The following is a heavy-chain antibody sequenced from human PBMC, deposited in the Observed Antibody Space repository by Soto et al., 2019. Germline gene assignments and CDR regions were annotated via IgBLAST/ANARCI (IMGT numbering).Heavy chain of an antibody. CDR3: ATVEDCGGDCPIEAFEI. CDR1: GGSISSGGYY. J-gene: IGHJ3*02. D-gene: IGHD2-21*02. CDR2: IYYTGST. V-gene: IGHV4-31*03. Sequence: QVQLQESGPGLVKPSQTLSLTCTVSGGSISSGGYYWSWIRQHPGKGLEWIGYIYYTGSTYYNPSHKSRVTISVDTSKNHSSLKLSSVTAADTAVYYCATVEDCGGDCPIEAFEIWGQGTMVTVSS.